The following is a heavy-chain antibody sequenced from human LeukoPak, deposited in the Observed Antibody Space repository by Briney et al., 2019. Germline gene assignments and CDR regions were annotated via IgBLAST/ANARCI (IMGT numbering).Heavy chain of an antibody. CDR3: ASAVFGPDEIDS. CDR1: GFSFSSYD. CDR2: IGSGGGT. Sequence: RGSLRLSCAGSGFSFSSYDMLWVRQATGKGLEWVSAIGSGGGTYYAGSVKGRFTISRESAKNSFYLQMNSLSAGDTAVYFCASAVFGPDEIDSWGQGTLVTVSS. J-gene: IGHJ4*02. V-gene: IGHV3-13*01. D-gene: IGHD3-16*01.